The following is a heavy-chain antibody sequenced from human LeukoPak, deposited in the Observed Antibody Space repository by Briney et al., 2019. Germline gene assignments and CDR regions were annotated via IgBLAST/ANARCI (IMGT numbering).Heavy chain of an antibody. CDR2: MKEDGSEK. CDR1: GFTFRNYW. Sequence: PGGSLRLSCAASGFTFRNYWMSWVRQAPGKELEWVANMKEDGSEKNYVDSVKGRFTISRDNAQDSLYLQMNSLRAEDTAVYYCARDRGYSNFDYWGQGTLVTVSS. CDR3: ARDRGYSNFDY. D-gene: IGHD4-11*01. J-gene: IGHJ4*02. V-gene: IGHV3-7*01.